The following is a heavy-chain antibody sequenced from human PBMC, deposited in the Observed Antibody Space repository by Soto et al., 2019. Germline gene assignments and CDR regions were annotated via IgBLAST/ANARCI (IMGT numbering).Heavy chain of an antibody. CDR1: GFTFRSYG. CDR2: ISYDGSNK. Sequence: PGGSLRLSCAASGFTFRSYGMHWVRQAPAKGLEWVAVISYDGSNKYYADSVKGRFTISRDNSKNTLYLQMNSLRAVDTAVYYCAKGGVGSTSNAFDIWGQGTMVTVSS. V-gene: IGHV3-30*18. CDR3: AKGGVGSTSNAFDI. D-gene: IGHD1-26*01. J-gene: IGHJ3*02.